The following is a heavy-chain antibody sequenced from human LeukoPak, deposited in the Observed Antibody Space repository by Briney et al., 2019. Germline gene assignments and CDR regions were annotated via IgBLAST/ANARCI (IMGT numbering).Heavy chain of an antibody. Sequence: GGSLRLSCAASGFTFSSYGMHWVRQAPGKGLEWVAFIRYDGSNKYYADSVKGRFTISRDNSKNTLYLQMDRLRADDTAVYYCARDRSQEFDPWGQGTLVTVSS. CDR2: IRYDGSNK. J-gene: IGHJ5*02. V-gene: IGHV3-30*02. D-gene: IGHD3-10*01. CDR3: ARDRSQEFDP. CDR1: GFTFSSYG.